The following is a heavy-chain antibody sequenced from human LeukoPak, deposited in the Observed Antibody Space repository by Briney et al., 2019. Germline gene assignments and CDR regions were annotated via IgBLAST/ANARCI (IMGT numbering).Heavy chain of an antibody. CDR2: IYYSGDT. CDR3: ARVGVSGGVGFDY. J-gene: IGHJ4*02. Sequence: SQTLSLTCTVSGYSISNGAYYWNWIRQHPGKGLEWIGYIYYSGDTYYNPSLKSRTTISVDTSKNQFSLELNSVTVADTAVYYCARVGVSGGVGFDYWGQGTLVTVSS. D-gene: IGHD2-15*01. V-gene: IGHV4-31*03. CDR1: GYSISNGAYY.